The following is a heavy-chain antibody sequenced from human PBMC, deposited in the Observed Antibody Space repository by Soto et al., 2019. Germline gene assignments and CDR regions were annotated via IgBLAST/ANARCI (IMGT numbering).Heavy chain of an antibody. J-gene: IGHJ4*02. CDR1: GFTFSSYA. CDR3: AKGQYYYDSSGFYDY. Sequence: GGSLRLSCPASGFTFSSYAMSWVRQAPGKGLEWVSAISGSGGSTYYADSVKGRFTISRDNSKNTLYLQMNSLRAEDTAVYYCAKGQYYYDSSGFYDYWGQGTLVTVSS. CDR2: ISGSGGST. V-gene: IGHV3-23*01. D-gene: IGHD3-22*01.